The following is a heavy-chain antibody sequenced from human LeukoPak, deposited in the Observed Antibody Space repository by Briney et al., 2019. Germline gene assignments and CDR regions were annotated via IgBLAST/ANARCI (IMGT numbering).Heavy chain of an antibody. CDR3: ARDPLDSSGYFVPFDY. J-gene: IGHJ4*02. CDR1: GGSFSGYY. V-gene: IGHV4-34*01. CDR2: INHSGST. Sequence: PSETLSLTCAVYGGSFSGYYWSWIRQPPGKGLEWIGEINHSGSTNYNPSLKSRVTISVDTSKNQFSLKLSSVTAADTAVYYCARDPLDSSGYFVPFDYWGQGTLVTVSS. D-gene: IGHD3-22*01.